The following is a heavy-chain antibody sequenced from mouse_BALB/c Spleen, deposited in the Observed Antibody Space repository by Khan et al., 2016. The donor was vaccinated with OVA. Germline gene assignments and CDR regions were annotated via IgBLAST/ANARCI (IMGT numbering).Heavy chain of an antibody. J-gene: IGHJ2*01. CDR3: ARSVTITTVVATDFDY. D-gene: IGHD1-1*01. CDR1: GYSITSDYA. CDR2: ISYSGRT. V-gene: IGHV3-2*02. Sequence: EVQLQESGPGLVKPSQSLSLTCTVTGYSITSDYAWNWIRQFPGNKLEWMGYISYSGRTRYNPSLKSRISITRDTSKNQFFLQLNSVTTEDTATYYSARSVTITTVVATDFDYWGQGTTLTVSS.